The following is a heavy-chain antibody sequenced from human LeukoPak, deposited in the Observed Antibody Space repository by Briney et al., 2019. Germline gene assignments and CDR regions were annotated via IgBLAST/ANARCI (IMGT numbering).Heavy chain of an antibody. V-gene: IGHV4-38-2*01. CDR3: ARRAMAIVATTYYYYYYMDV. D-gene: IGHD5-12*01. CDR1: GYSISTGYY. J-gene: IGHJ6*03. CDR2: IYHSGRT. Sequence: PSETLSLTCAVSGYSISTGYYWGGIRQPPGKGLEWIASIYHSGRTYYSPSLKSRVTISVDTSKNQFSLKLSSVAAADTAVYYCARRAMAIVATTYYYYYYMDVWGKGTTVTVSS.